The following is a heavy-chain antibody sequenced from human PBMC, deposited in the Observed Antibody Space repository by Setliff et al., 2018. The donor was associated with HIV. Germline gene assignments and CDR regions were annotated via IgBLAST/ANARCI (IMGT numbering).Heavy chain of an antibody. CDR1: GFTFSSYS. J-gene: IGHJ4*02. D-gene: IGHD3-22*01. CDR3: TTVPPPLYDQNY. Sequence: GGSLRLSCAASGFTFSSYSMNWVRQAPGKGLEWVSVISGSGGSTFYADSVKGRFTISRDNSKNTVYLQMNSLKTEDTAVYYCTTVPPPLYDQNYWGQGTLVTVSS. CDR2: ISGSGGST. V-gene: IGHV3-23*01.